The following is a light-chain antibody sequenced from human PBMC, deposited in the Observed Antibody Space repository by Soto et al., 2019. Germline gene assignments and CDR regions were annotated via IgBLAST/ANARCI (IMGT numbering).Light chain of an antibody. CDR3: QQLNSYLIP. J-gene: IGKJ5*01. V-gene: IGKV1-9*01. Sequence: DIQLTQSPSFLSASVGDRVTITCRASRGISSYLAWYQQKPGKAPKLLIYAASTLHTGVPSRFSGSGYGTEFTLTISSLQPEDFATYYCQQLNSYLIPFGQGPRLEIK. CDR2: AAS. CDR1: RGISSY.